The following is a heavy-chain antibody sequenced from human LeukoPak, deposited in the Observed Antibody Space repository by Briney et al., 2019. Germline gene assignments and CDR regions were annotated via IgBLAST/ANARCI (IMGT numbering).Heavy chain of an antibody. D-gene: IGHD3-10*01. CDR1: GFTFSSYA. CDR3: AKAPYGIDI. V-gene: IGHV3-23*01. J-gene: IGHJ3*02. CDR2: ISGSGGST. Sequence: PGGSLRLSCAASGFTFSSYAMSWVRQAPGKGLEGVGAISGSGGSTYYADSVKGRYTISRDTSKNTLYLQMNSLRAEDTAVYHCAKAPYGIDIWGQGTMVTVSS.